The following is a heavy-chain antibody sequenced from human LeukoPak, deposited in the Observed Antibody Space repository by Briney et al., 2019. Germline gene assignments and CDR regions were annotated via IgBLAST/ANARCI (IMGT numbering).Heavy chain of an antibody. J-gene: IGHJ4*02. D-gene: IGHD3-10*01. Sequence: PSETLSLTCTVSGGSISSSNYYWGWIRQPPGQGLEWIATISYSGSTYYNPSVKSRVTISRDMSKNQFSLSLNSVTAADPALYYCAGLGGSGSYYTAAGWGLRAFDDWGQGTLVTASS. CDR1: GGSISSSNYY. CDR2: ISYSGST. CDR3: AGLGGSGSYYTAAGWGLRAFDD. V-gene: IGHV4-39*07.